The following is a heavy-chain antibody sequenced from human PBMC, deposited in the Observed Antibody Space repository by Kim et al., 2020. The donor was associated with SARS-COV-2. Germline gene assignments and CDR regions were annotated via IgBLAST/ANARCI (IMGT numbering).Heavy chain of an antibody. J-gene: IGHJ4*02. D-gene: IGHD3-10*01. Sequence: SETLSLTCAVYGGSFSGNYWSWIRQPPGKGLEWIGEINHSGSTNYNPSLKSRVTISVDTSKNKFSLKLSSVTAADTAVYYCAREFSGRDYWGQGTLVTVSS. CDR1: GGSFSGNY. CDR2: INHSGST. V-gene: IGHV4-34*01. CDR3: AREFSGRDY.